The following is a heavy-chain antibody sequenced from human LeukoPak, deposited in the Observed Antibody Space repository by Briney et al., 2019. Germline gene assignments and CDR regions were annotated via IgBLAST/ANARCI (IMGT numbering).Heavy chain of an antibody. D-gene: IGHD3-22*01. J-gene: IGHJ4*02. V-gene: IGHV4-61*01. Sequence: SQTLSLTCTVSGGSISSGSYYWSWIRQPPGKGLEWIGYIYYSGSTNYNPSLKSRVTISVDTSKNQFSLKLSSVTAADTAVYYCAREKYYYDSSGYFTCFDYWGQGTLVTVSS. CDR1: GGSISSGSYY. CDR3: AREKYYYDSSGYFTCFDY. CDR2: IYYSGST.